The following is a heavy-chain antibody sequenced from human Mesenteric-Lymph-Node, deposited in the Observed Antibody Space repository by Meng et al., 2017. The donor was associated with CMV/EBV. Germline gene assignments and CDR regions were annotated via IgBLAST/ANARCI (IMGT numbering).Heavy chain of an antibody. CDR1: GYSISSGYF. J-gene: IGHJ6*02. V-gene: IGHV4-38-2*02. Sequence: GSLRLSCTVSGYSISSGYFWDWIRQPPGKGLEWIGNIYYSGNTYYNPSLKSRVTISVDTSKNQFSLKLSSVTAADTAVYYCARLSVAPDLVYYALDVWGQGTTVTVSS. D-gene: IGHD5-12*01. CDR2: IYYSGNT. CDR3: ARLSVAPDLVYYALDV.